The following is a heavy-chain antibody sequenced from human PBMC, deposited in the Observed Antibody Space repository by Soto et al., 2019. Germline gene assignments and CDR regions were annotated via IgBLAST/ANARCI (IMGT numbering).Heavy chain of an antibody. CDR1: GFTFGDYA. D-gene: IGHD3-22*01. CDR2: IRSKAYGGTT. Sequence: PGGSLRLSCTASGFTFGDYAMSWFRQAPGKGLEWVGFIRSKAYGGTTEYAASVKGRFTISRDDSKSIAYLQMNSLKTEDTAVYYCTRFRAYYYDSSGYYNFYYYYGMDVWGQGTTVTVSS. J-gene: IGHJ6*02. V-gene: IGHV3-49*03. CDR3: TRFRAYYYDSSGYYNFYYYYGMDV.